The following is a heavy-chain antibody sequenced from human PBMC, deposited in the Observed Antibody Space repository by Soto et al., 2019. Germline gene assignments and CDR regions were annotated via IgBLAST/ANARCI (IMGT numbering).Heavy chain of an antibody. CDR1: GFSVISNY. Sequence: EVQLVETGGGLIQPGGSLRLSCVASGFSVISNYMTWVRQAPGKGPEWVSVMYSNGHTYYADSVEGRFTISRDRSSNTLYLQMTSLRREDTAVYYCARESGSPVTYHYSYGMDVWGQGTTVTVSS. CDR3: ARESGSPVTYHYSYGMDV. J-gene: IGHJ6*02. CDR2: MYSNGHT. D-gene: IGHD4-17*01. V-gene: IGHV3-53*05.